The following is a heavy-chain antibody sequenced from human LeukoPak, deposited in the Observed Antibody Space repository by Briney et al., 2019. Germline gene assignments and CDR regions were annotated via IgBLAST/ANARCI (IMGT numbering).Heavy chain of an antibody. CDR3: ARDLGQYYDTSDNWFDP. D-gene: IGHD3-22*01. CDR1: GFTFSNYW. J-gene: IGHJ5*02. CDR2: INSDGINT. Sequence: GGSLRLSCAASGFTFSNYWMHWVRQAPGKGLVWVARINSDGINTSYADSVKGRFTISRDNAKNTLNLQMNSLRAEDTAVYYCARDLGQYYDTSDNWFDPWGQGTLVTVSS. V-gene: IGHV3-74*01.